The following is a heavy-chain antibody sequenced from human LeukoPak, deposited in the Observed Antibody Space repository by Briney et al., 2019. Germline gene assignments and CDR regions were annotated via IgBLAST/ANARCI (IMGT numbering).Heavy chain of an antibody. Sequence: GGSLRLSCAASGFTFDDYAMHWVRQAPGKGLEWVSGISWNSGSIGYADSVKGRFTISRDNAKNSLYLQMNSLRAEDTALYYCAKAILDMTTVTSFDYWGRRTLVTVSS. D-gene: IGHD4-17*01. CDR3: AKAILDMTTVTSFDY. V-gene: IGHV3-9*01. CDR1: GFTFDDYA. J-gene: IGHJ4*02. CDR2: ISWNSGSI.